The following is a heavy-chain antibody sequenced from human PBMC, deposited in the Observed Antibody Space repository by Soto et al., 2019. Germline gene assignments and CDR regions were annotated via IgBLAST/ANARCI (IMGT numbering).Heavy chain of an antibody. D-gene: IGHD4-17*01. CDR2: IKEDGSEK. J-gene: IGHJ4*02. Sequence: EVQLVESGGGLVQPGDSLRLSCAASGFRFSFYWMTWVRQAPGKGLEWVANIKEDGSEKYYVDSVRGRFTISRDNAKNTLYLQMNGLRIEDTAVYYCVRGHGDYEQIRLQGFDYWGQGARVTVSS. CDR1: GFRFSFYW. CDR3: VRGHGDYEQIRLQGFDY. V-gene: IGHV3-7*04.